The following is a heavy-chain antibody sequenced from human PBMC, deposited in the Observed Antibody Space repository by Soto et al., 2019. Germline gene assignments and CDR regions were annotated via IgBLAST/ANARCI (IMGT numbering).Heavy chain of an antibody. D-gene: IGHD3-9*01. J-gene: IGHJ4*02. Sequence: GGSLRLSCVASGFRVGDYAVNWVRQAPLKGLEWVSTISKDGRNTHYADSVRGRLTISRDLSKNALFLQMNSLSPEDAAIYYCAKDPSTGPADYWGQGTLVTVS. CDR2: ISKDGRNT. CDR3: AKDPSTGPADY. V-gene: IGHV3-23*01. CDR1: GFRVGDYA.